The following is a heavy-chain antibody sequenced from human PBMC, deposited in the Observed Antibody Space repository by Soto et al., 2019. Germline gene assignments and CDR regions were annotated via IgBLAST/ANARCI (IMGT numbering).Heavy chain of an antibody. CDR1: GGSISSYY. V-gene: IGHV4-59*01. D-gene: IGHD2-8*01. CDR3: ATTVMGYDAFDI. CDR2: IYYSGST. Sequence: GSLRLSCTVSGGSISSYYWSWIRQPPGKGLEWIGYIYYSGSTNYNPSLKSRVTISVDTSKNQFSLKLSSVTAADTAVYYCATTVMGYDAFDIWGQGTMVTVSS. J-gene: IGHJ3*02.